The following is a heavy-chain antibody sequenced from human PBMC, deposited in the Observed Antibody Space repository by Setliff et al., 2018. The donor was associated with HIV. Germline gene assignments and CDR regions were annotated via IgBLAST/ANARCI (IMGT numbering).Heavy chain of an antibody. J-gene: IGHJ1*01. CDR2: INEDGNKK. CDR3: AREGPTVTTRYFHH. V-gene: IGHV3-7*03. CDR1: GGTLSNYA. D-gene: IGHD4-17*01. Sequence: SCKAPGGTLSNYAMSWVRQAPGKGLEWIANINEDGNKKYHAGSVWGRFTISRDNAKNSLYLQMNSLRAEDTAWYYCAREGPTVTTRYFHHWGQGTLVTVSS.